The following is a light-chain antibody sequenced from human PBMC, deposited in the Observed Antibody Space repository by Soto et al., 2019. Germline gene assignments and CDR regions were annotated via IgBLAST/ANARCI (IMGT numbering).Light chain of an antibody. V-gene: IGKV1-39*01. Sequence: DIRMTQSPSSLSASIGDRVTITCRASQSIRTYLNWYQQKPGKAPKLLIYAASSLQSGVPSRFSGSGSGTDFTLTISSLQPEDFATYYCQQSYSTPRTFGQGTKVDIK. CDR3: QQSYSTPRT. J-gene: IGKJ1*01. CDR2: AAS. CDR1: QSIRTY.